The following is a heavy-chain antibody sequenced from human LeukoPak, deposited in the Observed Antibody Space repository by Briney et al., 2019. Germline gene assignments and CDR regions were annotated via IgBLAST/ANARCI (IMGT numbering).Heavy chain of an antibody. CDR3: ARVGGYSSSWYPFDF. CDR1: GGTFSSYA. Sequence: ASVKVSCKASGGTFSSYAISWVRQAPGQGLEWMGGIIPIFNTSNYAQKFRGRVTITADDSTSTVYMELSSLRSEDTAVYYRARVGGYSSSWYPFDFWGQGTLVTVSS. J-gene: IGHJ4*02. V-gene: IGHV1-69*01. CDR2: IIPIFNTS. D-gene: IGHD6-13*01.